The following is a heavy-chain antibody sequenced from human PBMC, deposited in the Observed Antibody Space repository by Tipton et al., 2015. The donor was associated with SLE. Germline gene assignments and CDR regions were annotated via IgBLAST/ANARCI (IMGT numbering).Heavy chain of an antibody. Sequence: TLSLTCTVSGGSVSSDYWSWIRQPPGKGLEWIGYIYYSGSTNYNPSLKSRVTISVDTSKNQFSLKLSAVTAADTAVYYCARVRMAAAGPGAFDIWGQGTMVTVSS. CDR1: GGSVSSDY. D-gene: IGHD6-13*01. CDR2: IYYSGST. V-gene: IGHV4-59*02. CDR3: ARVRMAAAGPGAFDI. J-gene: IGHJ3*02.